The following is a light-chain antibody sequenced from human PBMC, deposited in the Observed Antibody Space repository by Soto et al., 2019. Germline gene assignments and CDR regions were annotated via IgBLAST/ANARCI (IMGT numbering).Light chain of an antibody. CDR2: AAS. V-gene: IGKV3-15*01. CDR3: QQYNNWPPVT. J-gene: IGKJ5*01. Sequence: EIVMTQSPVTLSVSPGERVTLSCRASQSVSNNLAWYQQKSGQAPRLLIYAASTRVTGIPARFSGSGSGTEFTLTISSLQSEDVAIYDCQQYNNWPPVTFGQGTRLDIK. CDR1: QSVSNN.